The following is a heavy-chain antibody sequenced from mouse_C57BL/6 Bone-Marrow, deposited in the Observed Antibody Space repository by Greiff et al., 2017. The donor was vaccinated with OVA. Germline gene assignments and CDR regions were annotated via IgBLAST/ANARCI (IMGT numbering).Heavy chain of an antibody. Sequence: EVQLKESGPELVKPGASVKISCKASGYSFTGYYMNWVKQSPEKSLEWIGEINPSTGGTTYNQKFKAKATLTVDKSSSTAYMQLKSLTSEDSAVYYCATTGDYWGQGTTLTVSS. CDR1: GYSFTGYY. V-gene: IGHV1-42*01. J-gene: IGHJ2*01. CDR3: ATTGDY. D-gene: IGHD4-1*02. CDR2: INPSTGGT.